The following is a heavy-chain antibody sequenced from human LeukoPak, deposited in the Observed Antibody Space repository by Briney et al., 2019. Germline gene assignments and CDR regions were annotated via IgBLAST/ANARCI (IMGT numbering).Heavy chain of an antibody. D-gene: IGHD1-1*01. CDR3: GGIWN. CDR1: GFTFRRHA. CDR2: ISGSGDST. V-gene: IGHV3-23*01. J-gene: IGHJ4*02. Sequence: PGGSLRLSCAASGFTFRRHAMSWVRQAPGKGLEWVSGISGSGDSTYYADSVKGRFTISRDNSKNTLHLQMNSLRAEDTAIYFCGGIWNWGQGTLVTVSS.